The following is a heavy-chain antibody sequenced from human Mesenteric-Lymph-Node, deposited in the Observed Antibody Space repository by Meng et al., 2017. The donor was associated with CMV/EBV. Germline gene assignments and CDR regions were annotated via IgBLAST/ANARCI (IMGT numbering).Heavy chain of an antibody. D-gene: IGHD3-3*01. V-gene: IGHV3-21*01. CDR1: GFTFSSNS. CDR2: ISSSSSYT. Sequence: SGFTFSSNSMDWVRQAPGKGLEWVSSISSSSSYTYYTDSVKGRFTISRDNTKNSLYLQMNSLRAEDTAVYYCARKTGVGYYDFWSGPGGQGTLVTVSS. J-gene: IGHJ4*02. CDR3: ARKTGVGYYDFWSGP.